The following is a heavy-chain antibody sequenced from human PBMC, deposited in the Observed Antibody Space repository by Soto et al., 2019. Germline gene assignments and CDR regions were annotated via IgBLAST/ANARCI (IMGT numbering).Heavy chain of an antibody. CDR1: GGNISSYY. D-gene: IGHD6-13*01. CDR2: IYYSGST. Sequence: PSETLRLPYTVFGGNISSYYWSWIRQTPGKGLEWIGYIYYSGSTNYNPSLKSRVTISVDTSKNQFSLKLSSVTAADTAVYYCARYPGHLAAAGIDYWGQGTLVTVSS. CDR3: ARYPGHLAAAGIDY. V-gene: IGHV4-59*01. J-gene: IGHJ4*02.